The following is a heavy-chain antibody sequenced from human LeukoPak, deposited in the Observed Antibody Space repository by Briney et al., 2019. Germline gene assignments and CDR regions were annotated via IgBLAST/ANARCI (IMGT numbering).Heavy chain of an antibody. V-gene: IGHV3-11*04. D-gene: IGHD6-13*01. CDR3: ARGRTSGSSWPFDY. J-gene: IGHJ4*02. Sequence: PGGSLRLSCAASGFTFNDYYMSWIRQAPGKGLEWISYIGSSGDSINYADSVKGRFTISRDNAKNSLSLQMNSLRAEDTAVYCCARGRTSGSSWPFDYWGQGTPVTVSS. CDR1: GFTFNDYY. CDR2: IGSSGDSI.